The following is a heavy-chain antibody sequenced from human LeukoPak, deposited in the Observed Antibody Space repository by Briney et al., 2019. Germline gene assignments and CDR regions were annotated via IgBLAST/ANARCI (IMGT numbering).Heavy chain of an antibody. D-gene: IGHD2-21*02. CDR2: ISTTGSI. J-gene: IGHJ5*02. CDR3: AKLQNPTYCGGDCKDWFDP. CDR1: GGSISSYY. Sequence: PSETLSLTCTVSGGSISSYYWSWIRQPAGKGLEWIGRISTTGSINYSPSLKSRVTMSVDTSKNQFSLKLASVTAADTAVYYCAKLQNPTYCGGDCKDWFDPWGQGTLVTVSS. V-gene: IGHV4-4*07.